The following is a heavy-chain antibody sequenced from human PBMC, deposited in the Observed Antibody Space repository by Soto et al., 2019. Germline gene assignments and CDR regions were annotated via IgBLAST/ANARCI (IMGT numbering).Heavy chain of an antibody. J-gene: IGHJ3*01. Sequence: EVELLESGGGLVQPGGSLQLSCVGSGFTFGSNAMSWVRLAPGKGLEWGSFISGIGVSTSYAESVKGRVTMSRDNSRNTVFLQMHSLRVEDTATYYCAKIYSSSSEDAFDVWGQGTVVTVSS. CDR2: ISGIGVST. V-gene: IGHV3-23*01. D-gene: IGHD6-6*01. CDR1: GFTFGSNA. CDR3: AKIYSSSSEDAFDV.